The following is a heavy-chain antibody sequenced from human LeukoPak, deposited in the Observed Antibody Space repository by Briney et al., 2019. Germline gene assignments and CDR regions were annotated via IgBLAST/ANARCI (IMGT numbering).Heavy chain of an antibody. D-gene: IGHD3-10*01. CDR3: ARKSASGNYPLDY. Sequence: GGSLRLSCVVSGLTFNKCDMSWVRQAPGKGLEWVSVISGGGETTFYTDSVRGRFTISRDNSNNTVFLQMSSLRAEDTALYYCARKSASGNYPLDYWGQGTLVTVSS. CDR1: GLTFNKCD. J-gene: IGHJ4*02. CDR2: ISGGGETT. V-gene: IGHV3-23*01.